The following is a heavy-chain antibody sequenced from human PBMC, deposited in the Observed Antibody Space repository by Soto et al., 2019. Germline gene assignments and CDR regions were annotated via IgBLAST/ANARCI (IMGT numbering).Heavy chain of an antibody. V-gene: IGHV3-30-3*01. Sequence: QVQLVESGGGVVQPGRSLRLSCAASGFTFSSYAMHWVRQAPGKGLEWVAVISYDRSNKYYADSVKGRFTISRDNSKNTLYLQMNSLRAEDTAVYYCARDGRSSSPELNWFDPWGQGTLVTVSS. D-gene: IGHD3-3*01. CDR1: GFTFSSYA. CDR3: ARDGRSSSPELNWFDP. J-gene: IGHJ5*02. CDR2: ISYDRSNK.